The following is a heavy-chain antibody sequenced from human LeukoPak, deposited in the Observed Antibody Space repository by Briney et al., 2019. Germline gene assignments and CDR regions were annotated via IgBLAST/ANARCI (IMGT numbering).Heavy chain of an antibody. D-gene: IGHD6-19*01. CDR3: ARVPVAGTGYFDY. V-gene: IGHV6-1*01. J-gene: IGHJ4*02. CDR1: GDSVSSNIAA. Sequence: SQTLSLTCAISGDSVSSNIAAWNWIRQSPSRGLEWLGRTYYRSTWYNDFAVSVKSRITIIPDTSKNQISLQLNSVTPEDTAVYYCARVPVAGTGYFDYWGQGTLVTVSS. CDR2: TYYRSTWYN.